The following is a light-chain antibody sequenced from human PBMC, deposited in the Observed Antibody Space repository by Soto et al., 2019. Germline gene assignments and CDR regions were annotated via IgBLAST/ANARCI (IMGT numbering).Light chain of an antibody. CDR2: GTS. V-gene: IGKV3-20*01. CDR1: QSVSSTY. CDR3: QLYGYSPWT. Sequence: EDVLTQSPGTLSLSPGERATLSCRASQSVSSTYLAWYRQKPGQAPRLLIYGTSSRATGIPDRFSGSGSGTAFTLTINRLEPEDFAVYYCQLYGYSPWTLGQGTKVEIK. J-gene: IGKJ1*01.